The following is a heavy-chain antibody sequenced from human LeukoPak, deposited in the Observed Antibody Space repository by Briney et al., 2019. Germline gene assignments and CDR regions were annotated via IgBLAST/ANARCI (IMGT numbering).Heavy chain of an antibody. CDR3: ARDNSVGDNAWWFDP. CDR2: INPTGGST. CDR1: GYTFIGHY. V-gene: IGHV1-46*01. J-gene: IGHJ5*02. Sequence: ASVKVSCKASGYTFIGHYIHWVRQAPGQGLEWMGWINPTGGSTGYAQKFQGRVTMTRDMSTSTDYMELSSLRSEDTAIYYCARDNSVGDNAWWFDPWGQGTLVTVSS. D-gene: IGHD1-26*01.